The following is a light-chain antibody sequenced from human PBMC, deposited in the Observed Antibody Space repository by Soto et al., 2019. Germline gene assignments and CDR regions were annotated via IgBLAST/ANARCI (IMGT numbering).Light chain of an antibody. CDR1: QSISSY. J-gene: IGKJ5*01. V-gene: IGKV1-39*01. CDR2: AAS. Sequence: ASQSISSYLNWYQQKPGKAPKLLIYAASSLQSGVPSRFSGSGSGTDFTLTISIPPPQHFPTSYLQASCTTPITFGQGTRLEIK. CDR3: QASCTTPIT.